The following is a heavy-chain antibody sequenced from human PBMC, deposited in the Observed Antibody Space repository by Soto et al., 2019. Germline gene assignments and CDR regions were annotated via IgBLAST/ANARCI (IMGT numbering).Heavy chain of an antibody. CDR3: ARDPQYCSSNSYSFDY. V-gene: IGHV3-33*01. D-gene: IGHD2-2*01. CDR1: GFTFSSYG. CDR2: IWYDGSNK. J-gene: IGHJ4*02. Sequence: GGSLRLSCAASGFTFSSYGMHWVRQAPGKGLEWVAVIWYDGSNKYYADSVKGRFTISRDNSKNTLYLQMNSLRAEDTAVYYCARDPQYCSSNSYSFDYRGQGSLVTVSS.